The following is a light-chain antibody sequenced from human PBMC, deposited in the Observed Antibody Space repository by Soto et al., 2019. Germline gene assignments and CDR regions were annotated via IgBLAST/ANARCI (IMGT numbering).Light chain of an antibody. Sequence: DIQITQSPSTLSASVGDRVTITCRASQSISNWLAWYQQMPGKAPKLLIYNASTSESGVPSSFSGSGSGTEFTLTISSLRPDDFATYYCQQYYNYPLPFGQRTKLEL. CDR2: NAS. J-gene: IGKJ1*01. V-gene: IGKV1-5*03. CDR3: QQYYNYPLP. CDR1: QSISNW.